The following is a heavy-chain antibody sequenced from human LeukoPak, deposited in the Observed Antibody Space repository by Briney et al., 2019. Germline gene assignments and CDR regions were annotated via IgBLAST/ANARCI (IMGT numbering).Heavy chain of an antibody. CDR2: IKPDSGAT. CDR1: GYTFTVHY. Sequence: GASVKVSCKASGYTFTVHYLHWLRQAPGQGLEWMGWIKPDSGATNFAHNFPGRVTMTSDTSINTAYMELSSLTSDDSAMYYCARDHDYGPDYWGQGTLVTVSA. D-gene: IGHD4/OR15-4a*01. J-gene: IGHJ4*02. CDR3: ARDHDYGPDY. V-gene: IGHV1-2*02.